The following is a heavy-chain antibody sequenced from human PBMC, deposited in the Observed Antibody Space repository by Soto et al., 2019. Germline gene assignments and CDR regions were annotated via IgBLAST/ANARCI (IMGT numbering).Heavy chain of an antibody. CDR3: ARSPDGSGSYYAHFDY. CDR2: IYHSGST. J-gene: IGHJ4*02. Sequence: SETLSLTCAVSGGSISSSNWWSWVRQPPGKGLEWIGEIYHSGSTNYNPSLKSRVTISVDKSKNQFSLKLSSVTTADTAVYYCARSPDGSGSYYAHFDYWGQGTLVTVSS. D-gene: IGHD3-10*01. V-gene: IGHV4-4*02. CDR1: GGSISSSNW.